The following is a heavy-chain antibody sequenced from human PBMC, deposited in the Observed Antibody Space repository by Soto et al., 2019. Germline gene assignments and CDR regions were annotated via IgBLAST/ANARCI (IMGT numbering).Heavy chain of an antibody. D-gene: IGHD6-25*01. J-gene: IGHJ4*02. V-gene: IGHV5-51*01. Sequence: PGESLKISCKGSGHSFTSHWIGWVRQMPGKGLEWMGIIYPGDSDTRYSPSFQGLVTISADKSITTAYLQWSSLKASDTAMYYCARHPGAADTSDFDYWGQGTLVTVSS. CDR2: IYPGDSDT. CDR3: ARHPGAADTSDFDY. CDR1: GHSFTSHW.